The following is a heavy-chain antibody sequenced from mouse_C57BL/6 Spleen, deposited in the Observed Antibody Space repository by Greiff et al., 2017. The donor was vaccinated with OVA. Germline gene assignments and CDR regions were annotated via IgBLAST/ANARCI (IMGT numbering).Heavy chain of an antibody. CDR1: GYTFTSYW. CDR3: ARSDYGSSRGFAY. Sequence: VQLQQPGAELVKPGASVKLSCKASGYTFTSYWMQWVKQRPGQGLEWIGEIDPSDSYTNYNQKFKGKATLTVDTSSSTADMQLSSLTSEDSAVYYCARSDYGSSRGFAYWGQGTLVTVSA. V-gene: IGHV1-50*01. D-gene: IGHD1-1*01. CDR2: IDPSDSYT. J-gene: IGHJ3*01.